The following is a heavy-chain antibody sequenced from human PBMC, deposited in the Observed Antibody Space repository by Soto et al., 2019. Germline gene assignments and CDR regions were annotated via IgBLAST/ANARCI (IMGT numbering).Heavy chain of an antibody. J-gene: IGHJ4*02. Sequence: QVQLQESGPGLVKPSQTLSLTCTVSGGSISSGGYYWSWIRQHPGKGLEWIGYIYYSGSTYYNPSLKSRVXXXVXXSKNQFSRELSSVTAADTAGYYCARWPQLEPRFDYWGQGTLVTVSS. CDR2: IYYSGST. D-gene: IGHD1-1*01. CDR3: ARWPQLEPRFDY. V-gene: IGHV4-31*03. CDR1: GGSISSGGYY.